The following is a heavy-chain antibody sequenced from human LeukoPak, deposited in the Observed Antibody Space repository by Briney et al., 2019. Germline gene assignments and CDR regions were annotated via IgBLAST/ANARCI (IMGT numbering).Heavy chain of an antibody. CDR1: GYTFTTYD. D-gene: IGHD4-23*01. J-gene: IGHJ5*01. V-gene: IGHV1-8*01. CDR3: ARGPNKSDGGNSGNAWFDS. CDR2: MNPNSGNT. Sequence: GASVKVSCKASGYTFTTYDINWVRQATGQGLEWMGWMNPNSGNTGYAQKFQGRVTMTRNTSISTAYMELSSLRSEDTAVYYCARGPNKSDGGNSGNAWFDSRRQGTLLTVS.